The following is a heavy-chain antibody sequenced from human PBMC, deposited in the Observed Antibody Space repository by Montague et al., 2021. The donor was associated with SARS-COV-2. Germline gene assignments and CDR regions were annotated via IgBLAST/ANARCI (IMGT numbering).Heavy chain of an antibody. CDR3: ANEIRPNDY. Sequence: FLRLSCAVSGFSFSNHALSWVRQAPGKGLEWVSSIDISGDNTHYADSVRGRFTIFRDNSKSTLYLLLNSLRVDDTAIYYCANEIRPNDYWGQGTLVTVSS. D-gene: IGHD1-1*01. V-gene: IGHV3-23*05. CDR2: IDISGDNT. J-gene: IGHJ4*02. CDR1: GFSFSNHA.